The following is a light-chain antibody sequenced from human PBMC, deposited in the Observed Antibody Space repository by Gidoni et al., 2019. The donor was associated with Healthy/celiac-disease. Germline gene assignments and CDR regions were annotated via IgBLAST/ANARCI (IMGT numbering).Light chain of an antibody. CDR1: SSDVGGYTY. V-gene: IGLV2-14*03. CDR3: SSYTSSSTYV. J-gene: IGLJ1*01. Sequence: QSALPQPASVSGSPGQSITISCPGTSSDVGGYTYVSWYQQHPGKAPKLMIYDVSNRPSGVSNRFSGSKSGNTASLTISGLQAEDEADYYCSSYTSSSTYVFGTGTKVTVL. CDR2: DVS.